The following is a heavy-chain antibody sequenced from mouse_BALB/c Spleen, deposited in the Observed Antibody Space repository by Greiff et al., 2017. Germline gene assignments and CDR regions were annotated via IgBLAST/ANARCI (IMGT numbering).Heavy chain of an antibody. CDR2: ISSGGGST. CDR3: ARQPYYRYGFDY. J-gene: IGHJ2*01. Sequence: EVKLVESGGGLVKPGGSLKLSCAASGFAFSSYDMSWVRQTPEKRLEWVAYISSGGGSTYYPDTVKGRFTISRDNAKNTLYLQMSSLKSEDTAMYYCARQPYYRYGFDYWGQGTTLTVSS. D-gene: IGHD2-14*01. CDR1: GFAFSSYD. V-gene: IGHV5-12-1*01.